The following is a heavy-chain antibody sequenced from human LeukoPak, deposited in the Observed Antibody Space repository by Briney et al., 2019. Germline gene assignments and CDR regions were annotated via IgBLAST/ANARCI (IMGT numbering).Heavy chain of an antibody. CDR3: ARDTYSYDSSGYWADY. V-gene: IGHV4-39*07. Sequence: SETLSLTCTVSGGSISSSSYYWGWIRQPPGKGREWIVSIYYSGSTYYNPALKSRVTISVDTSKNQFSLKLSSVTAADTAVYYCARDTYSYDSSGYWADYWGQGTLVTVSS. CDR1: GGSISSSSYY. D-gene: IGHD3-22*01. CDR2: IYYSGST. J-gene: IGHJ4*02.